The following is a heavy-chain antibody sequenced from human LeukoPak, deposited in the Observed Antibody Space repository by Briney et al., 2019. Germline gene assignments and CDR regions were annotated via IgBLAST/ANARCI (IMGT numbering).Heavy chain of an antibody. J-gene: IGHJ2*01. V-gene: IGHV4-34*01. CDR1: GGSFSGYY. CDR2: INHSGST. CDR3: ARHDSSDYWYFDL. Sequence: SETLSLTCAVYGGSFSGYYWSWIRQPPGKGLQWIGEINHSGSTNYNPSLKSRVTISVDTSKNQFSLKLSSVTAADTAVYYCARHDSSDYWYFDLWGRGTLLTVSS. D-gene: IGHD6-6*01.